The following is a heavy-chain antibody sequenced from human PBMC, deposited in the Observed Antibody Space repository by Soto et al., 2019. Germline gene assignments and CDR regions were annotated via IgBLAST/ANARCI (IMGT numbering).Heavy chain of an antibody. CDR3: ARKQWLGPYYYYMAF. CDR2: IDWDDDK. V-gene: IGHV2-70*11. CDR1: GFSLSTSRMC. D-gene: IGHD5-12*01. Sequence: SGPTLVNPTQTLTLTCTFSGFSLSTSRMCVSWIRQPPGKALEWLARIDWDDDKYYSTSLKTRLTISKDTSKNQVVLKMTNMDPVDTATFYCARKQWLGPYYYYMAFWGKGTTVTVSS. J-gene: IGHJ6*03.